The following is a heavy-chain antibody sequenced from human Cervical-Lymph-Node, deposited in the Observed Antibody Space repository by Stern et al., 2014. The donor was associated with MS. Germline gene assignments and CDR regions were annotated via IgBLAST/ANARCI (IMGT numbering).Heavy chain of an antibody. CDR3: VRDLAMEGDD. Sequence: EVQLVESGGGLVQPGRSLRLSCAASGFTFDDYPMHWVRQAPGKGLEVVSEISWNSGRVVYADSVKGRFTISRDNAKNSLYLQMDSLRSEDTALYYCVRDLAMEGDDWGQGTLVTVSS. D-gene: IGHD3-3*01. CDR1: GFTFDDYP. CDR2: ISWNSGRV. J-gene: IGHJ4*02. V-gene: IGHV3-9*01.